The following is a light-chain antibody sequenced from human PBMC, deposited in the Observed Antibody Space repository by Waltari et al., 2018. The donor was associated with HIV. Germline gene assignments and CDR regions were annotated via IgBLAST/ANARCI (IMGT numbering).Light chain of an antibody. CDR2: AAS. J-gene: IGKJ1*01. CDR1: QSISNY. V-gene: IGKV1-39*01. CDR3: QQSYSTPWT. Sequence: DIQMTQSPSSLSASVGDRVTITCRASQSISNYLNWYQQKPGKAPMLLIYAASSLQSGVPSRFSGSGSGTDFTLTISSLQPEDFATYYCQQSYSTPWTFGQGTKVEIK.